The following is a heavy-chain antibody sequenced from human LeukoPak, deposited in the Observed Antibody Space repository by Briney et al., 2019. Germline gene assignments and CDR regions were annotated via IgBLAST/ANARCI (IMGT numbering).Heavy chain of an antibody. V-gene: IGHV4-59*01. D-gene: IGHD6-19*01. CDR3: ARGSSGRDI. CDR2: IYHSGST. J-gene: IGHJ4*02. Sequence: KTSETLSLTCTVSGVSISSYYWSWIRQSPGKGLEWIGYIYHSGSTNYNPSLESRVTISLDTSKNQFSLKLTSVTAAGTAVYYCARGSSGRDIWGQGTLVTVSS. CDR1: GVSISSYY.